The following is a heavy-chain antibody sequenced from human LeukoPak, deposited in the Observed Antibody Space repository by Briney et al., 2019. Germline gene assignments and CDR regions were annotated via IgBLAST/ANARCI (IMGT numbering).Heavy chain of an antibody. CDR2: IYYSGST. CDR1: GGSISSSSYY. J-gene: IGHJ3*02. D-gene: IGHD1-26*01. Sequence: SETLSLTCTVSGGSISSSSYYWGWIRQPPGKGLEWIGSIYYSGSTYYNPSLKSRVTISVDTSKNQFSLKLSSVTTADTAVYYCARGSVGATTGAFDIWGQGTMVTVSS. V-gene: IGHV4-39*07. CDR3: ARGSVGATTGAFDI.